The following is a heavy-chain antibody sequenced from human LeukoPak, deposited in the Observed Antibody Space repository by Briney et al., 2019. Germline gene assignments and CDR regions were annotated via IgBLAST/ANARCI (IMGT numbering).Heavy chain of an antibody. CDR3: AVESGSSGFLPFDY. J-gene: IGHJ4*02. D-gene: IGHD6-19*01. Sequence: SVKVSCKASGGTFTSYAISWVRQAPGQGLEWMGRIIPIFGTANYAQKFQGRVTITTDESTSTAYMELSSLRSEDTAVYYCAVESGSSGFLPFDYWGQGTLVTVSS. CDR1: GGTFTSYA. CDR2: IIPIFGTA. V-gene: IGHV1-69*05.